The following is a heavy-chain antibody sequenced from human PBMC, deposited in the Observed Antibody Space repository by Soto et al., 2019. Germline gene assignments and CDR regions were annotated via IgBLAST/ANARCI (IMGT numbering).Heavy chain of an antibody. Sequence: QVQVIQSRAEVKKPGASEKVSCKTSGYTFTEYDINWVRQAPGQGPEYMGWVSPENKNAGYAPQFRGRVSMTTDTTISTAYLEVTNLTYEDTAAYYCEVTTGYWGQGTMVTVSS. CDR1: GYTFTEYD. CDR2: VSPENKNA. CDR3: EVTTGY. D-gene: IGHD1-1*01. J-gene: IGHJ4*02. V-gene: IGHV1-8*01.